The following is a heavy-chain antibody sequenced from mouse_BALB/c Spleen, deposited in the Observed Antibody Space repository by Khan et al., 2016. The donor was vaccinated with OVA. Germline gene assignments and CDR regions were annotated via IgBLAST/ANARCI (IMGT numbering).Heavy chain of an antibody. Sequence: VKLLESGAELVKPGASVRLSCKASGYTFTSYYLYWVKQRPGQGLEWIGAINPSSGGTNFHEKFKSKATLTVDKSYSTAYIQLNSLTSEDSAVYYCSRSGYGSFAYWGQGTLVTVSA. V-gene: IGHV1S81*02. D-gene: IGHD2-2*01. CDR1: GYTFTSYY. CDR2: INPSSGGT. J-gene: IGHJ3*01. CDR3: SRSGYGSFAY.